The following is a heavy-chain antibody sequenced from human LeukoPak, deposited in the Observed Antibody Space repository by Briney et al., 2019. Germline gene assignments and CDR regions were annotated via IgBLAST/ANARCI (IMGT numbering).Heavy chain of an antibody. V-gene: IGHV3-21*01. J-gene: IGHJ3*02. CDR1: GFTFSSYS. Sequence: PGGSLRLSCAASGFTFSSYSMNWVRQAPGKGLEWVSSISSSSSYIYYADSVKGRFTISRDNAKNSLYLQMNSLRAEDTAVYYCARGTRSIYALDIWGQGTMVTVSS. D-gene: IGHD1-1*01. CDR3: ARGTRSIYALDI. CDR2: ISSSSSYI.